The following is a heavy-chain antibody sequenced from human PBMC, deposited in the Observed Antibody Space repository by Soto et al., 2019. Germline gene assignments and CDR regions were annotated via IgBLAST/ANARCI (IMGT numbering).Heavy chain of an antibody. CDR2: IYYSGST. J-gene: IGHJ5*02. V-gene: IGHV4-39*02. CDR3: AREGVYYDFWSGYNWFDP. D-gene: IGHD3-3*01. CDR1: GGSISSSSYY. Sequence: QLQLQESGPGLVKPSETLSLTCTVSGGSISSSSYYWGWIRQPPGKGLEWIGSIYYSGSTYYNPSLKSPVTISVDTSKNHFSLKLSSVTAADTAVYYCAREGVYYDFWSGYNWFDPWGQGTLVTVSS.